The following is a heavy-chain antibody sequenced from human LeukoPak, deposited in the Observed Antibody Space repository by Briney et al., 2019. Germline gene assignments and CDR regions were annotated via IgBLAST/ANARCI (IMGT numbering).Heavy chain of an antibody. CDR2: IWYDGSKK. J-gene: IGHJ4*02. V-gene: IGHV3-33*01. D-gene: IGHD6-19*01. CDR3: VRDGGAGFDY. CDR1: GFTFSSYG. Sequence: PGGSLRLSGATSGFTFSSYGMHWVRQAPGKGLEWVAVIWYDGSKKYYADSVKGRFTISRDDSKNTLYLQMNSLRAEDTAVYYCVRDGGAGFDYWGQGTLVTVSS.